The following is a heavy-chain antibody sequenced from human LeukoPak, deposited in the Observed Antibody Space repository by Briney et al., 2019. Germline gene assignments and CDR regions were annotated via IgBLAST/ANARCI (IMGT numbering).Heavy chain of an antibody. V-gene: IGHV3-23*01. CDR3: AKGRSEVVLAAMNY. D-gene: IGHD2-15*01. CDR2: ISGSGDST. J-gene: IGHJ4*02. CDR1: GFTFNNYA. Sequence: PGGSLRLSRAASGFTFNNYAMTWVRQAPGKGLEWVSGISGSGDSTYYADSVKGRFTISRDNSKDTLYLQMNTLRAEDTAIYYCAKGRSEVVLAAMNYWGQGTLVTVSS.